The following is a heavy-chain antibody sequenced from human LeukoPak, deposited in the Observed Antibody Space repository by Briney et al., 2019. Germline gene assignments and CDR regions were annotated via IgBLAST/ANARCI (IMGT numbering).Heavy chain of an antibody. CDR3: ASRIVVAGTHYFDY. V-gene: IGHV4-39*01. Sequence: SETLSLTCTVSGGSISRSNYYWGWIRQPPGKGLEWVGSLYYSGSTHYNPSLKSRVTISGDTSKNQFSLKLSSVTAADTAVYYCASRIVVAGTHYFDYWGQGALLTVSS. CDR2: LYYSGST. D-gene: IGHD6-19*01. J-gene: IGHJ4*02. CDR1: GGSISRSNYY.